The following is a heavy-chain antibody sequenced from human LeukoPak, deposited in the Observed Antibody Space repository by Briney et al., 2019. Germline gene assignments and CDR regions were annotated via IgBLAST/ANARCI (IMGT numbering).Heavy chain of an antibody. J-gene: IGHJ4*02. V-gene: IGHV3-23*01. Sequence: PGGSLRLSCAASGFTFSTYWLSWVRQAPGQGLEWVSGISGSSGNTYYADSVKGRFTISRDNFNNALYLEINSLGAEDTAVYYCAKGSRDTAWHYFDYWGQGALVTVSS. CDR2: ISGSSGNT. CDR1: GFTFSTYW. CDR3: AKGSRDTAWHYFDY. D-gene: IGHD2-21*02.